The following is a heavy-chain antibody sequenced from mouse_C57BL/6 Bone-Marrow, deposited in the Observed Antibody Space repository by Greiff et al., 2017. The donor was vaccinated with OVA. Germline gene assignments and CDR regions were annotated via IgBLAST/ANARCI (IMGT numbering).Heavy chain of an antibody. CDR3: ASPYYYGSGPWFAY. Sequence: EVQGVESGGGLVQPGGSLKLSCAASGFTFSDYYMYWVRQTPEKRLEWVAYISNGGGSTYYPDTVKGRFTISRDNAKNTLYLQMSRLKSEDTAMYYCASPYYYGSGPWFAYWGQGTLVTVSA. V-gene: IGHV5-12*01. CDR2: ISNGGGST. CDR1: GFTFSDYY. D-gene: IGHD1-1*01. J-gene: IGHJ3*01.